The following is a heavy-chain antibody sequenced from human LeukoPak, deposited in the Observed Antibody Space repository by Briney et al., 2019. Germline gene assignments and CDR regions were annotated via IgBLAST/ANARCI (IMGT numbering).Heavy chain of an antibody. Sequence: GGSLRLSCAASGFTVRNAWMSWARQAPGKGLEWVGRVESMIYGGTTDYAAPVKGRFSISRDGSKNTLYLQMNSLRAEDTAVYYCARDPPAVAANTYGWGQGTLVTVSS. CDR1: GFTVRNAW. V-gene: IGHV3-15*04. CDR2: VESMIYGGTT. CDR3: ARDPPAVAANTYG. D-gene: IGHD6-6*01. J-gene: IGHJ4*02.